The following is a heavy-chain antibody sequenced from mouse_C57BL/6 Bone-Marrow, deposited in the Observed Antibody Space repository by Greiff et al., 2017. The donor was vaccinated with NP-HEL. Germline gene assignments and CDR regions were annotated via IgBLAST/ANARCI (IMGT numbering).Heavy chain of an antibody. CDR1: GYTFTDYY. Sequence: DVQLQESGPVLVKPGASVKMSCKASGYTFTDYYMNWVKQSHGKSLEWIGVINPYNGGTSYNQKFKGKATLTVDKSSSTAYMELNSLTSEDSAVYYCARPLYDGYYLYFDYWGQGTTLTVSS. V-gene: IGHV1-19*01. J-gene: IGHJ2*01. CDR2: INPYNGGT. D-gene: IGHD2-3*01. CDR3: ARPLYDGYYLYFDY.